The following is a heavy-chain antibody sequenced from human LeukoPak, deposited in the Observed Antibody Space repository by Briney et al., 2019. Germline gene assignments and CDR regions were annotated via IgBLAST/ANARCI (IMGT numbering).Heavy chain of an antibody. J-gene: IGHJ4*02. CDR1: GGSISSGSHY. CDR2: IYTSGST. D-gene: IGHD3-3*01. V-gene: IGHV4-61*02. CDR3: AGDLLRITIFGVANPEYYFDY. Sequence: SQTLSLTCTVSGGSISSGSHYWSWIRQPAGKGLEWIGRIYTSGSTNYNPSLKSRVTTSVDTSKNQFSLKLSSVTAADTAVYYCAGDLLRITIFGVANPEYYFDYWGQGTLVTVSS.